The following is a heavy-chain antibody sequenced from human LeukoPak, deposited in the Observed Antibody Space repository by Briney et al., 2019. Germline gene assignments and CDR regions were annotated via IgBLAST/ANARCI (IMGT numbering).Heavy chain of an antibody. Sequence: SETLSLTCTVFGGSISNYYLSWMRQPPGKGLEWIGYIYYSGSTNYNPSLKSRVTISVDTSKNQFSLKLSSVTAADTAVYYCARAIYDYVWGSYRLLCWFDPWGQGTLVTVSS. D-gene: IGHD3-16*02. V-gene: IGHV4-59*01. J-gene: IGHJ5*02. CDR1: GGSISNYY. CDR3: ARAIYDYVWGSYRLLCWFDP. CDR2: IYYSGST.